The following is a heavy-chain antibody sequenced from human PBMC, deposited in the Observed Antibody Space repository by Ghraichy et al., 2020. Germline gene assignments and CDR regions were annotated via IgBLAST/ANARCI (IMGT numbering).Heavy chain of an antibody. Sequence: ESLNISCTVSGGSISSSSYYWGWIRQPPGKGLEWIGSIYYSGSTYYNPSLKSRVTISVDTSKNQFSLKLSSVTAADTAVYYCARHFLHNYYDSSGPQEYFDLWGRGTLVTVSS. CDR3: ARHFLHNYYDSSGPQEYFDL. CDR1: GGSISSSSYY. CDR2: IYYSGST. D-gene: IGHD3-22*01. J-gene: IGHJ2*01. V-gene: IGHV4-39*01.